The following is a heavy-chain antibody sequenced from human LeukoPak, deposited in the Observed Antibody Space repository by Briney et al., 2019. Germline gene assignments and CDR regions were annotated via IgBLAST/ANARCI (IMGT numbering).Heavy chain of an antibody. Sequence: QPGGSLSLSCAASGFTLSSYAMPWVRQAPGKGMEYVAAISSNGGSTYYANSVTRRFTISRGNSKNTLYLQMGSLRAEDMAVYYCARDPTSGSYSFFSYYFDYWGQGTLVTVSS. V-gene: IGHV3-64*01. CDR3: ARDPTSGSYSFFSYYFDY. D-gene: IGHD1-26*01. CDR1: GFTLSSYA. J-gene: IGHJ4*02. CDR2: ISSNGGST.